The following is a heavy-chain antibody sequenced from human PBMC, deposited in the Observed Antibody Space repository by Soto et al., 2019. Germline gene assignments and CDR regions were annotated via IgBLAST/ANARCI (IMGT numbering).Heavy chain of an antibody. J-gene: IGHJ5*02. CDR1: ADSISSGDYY. Sequence: QVQLQESGPGLVKPSQTLSLTCTVSADSISSGDYYWSWIRQPRGKGLEWIGYIYYSGTTYYNPSLKSRVTISVDTSKNQFSLKLRSVTAADTAVYYCARSHIVVVTAIRSEGGWFDPWGQGTLVTVSS. D-gene: IGHD2-21*02. CDR2: IYYSGTT. CDR3: ARSHIVVVTAIRSEGGWFDP. V-gene: IGHV4-30-4*01.